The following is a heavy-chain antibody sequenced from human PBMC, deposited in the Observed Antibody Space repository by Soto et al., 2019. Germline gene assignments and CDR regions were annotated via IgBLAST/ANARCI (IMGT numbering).Heavy chain of an antibody. J-gene: IGHJ6*02. D-gene: IGHD3-10*01. CDR3: AMPKAMVRGRPASYYYGIDV. Sequence: ASVKVSCKASGGTFSSYAISWVRQAPGQGLAWMVGIIPIFGTANYAQKFQGRVTITADKSTSTAHIELSSLRSEDTYVYYCAMPKAMVRGRPASYYYGIDVWGQGTTVTVSS. V-gene: IGHV1-69*06. CDR2: IIPIFGTA. CDR1: GGTFSSYA.